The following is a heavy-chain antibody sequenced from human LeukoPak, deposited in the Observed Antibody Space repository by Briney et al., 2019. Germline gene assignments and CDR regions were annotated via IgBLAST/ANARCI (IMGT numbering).Heavy chain of an antibody. CDR2: INWTGDNT. CDR1: GFNFEGYG. Sequence: GGSLRLSCAASGFNFEGYGISWVRQAPGKGLEWVSGINWTGDNTAYADSAKGRFTISRDNAKNSLYLQMNSLRAEDTALYYCAKDMDSSSRSSWFDPWGQGTLVTVSS. CDR3: AKDMDSSSRSSWFDP. J-gene: IGHJ5*02. D-gene: IGHD6-13*01. V-gene: IGHV3-20*04.